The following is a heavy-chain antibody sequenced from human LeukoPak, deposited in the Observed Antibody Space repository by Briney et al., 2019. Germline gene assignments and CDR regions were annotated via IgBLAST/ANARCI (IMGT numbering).Heavy chain of an antibody. J-gene: IGHJ6*02. Sequence: ASVKVSCKASGYTFTGYYMHWVRQAPGQGLEWMGWINPNSGGTNYAQKFQGWVTMTRDTSISTGYMELSRLRSDDTAVYYCARAGINSSSWYVYYYYGMDVWGQGTTVTVSS. V-gene: IGHV1-2*04. CDR3: ARAGINSSSWYVYYYYGMDV. D-gene: IGHD6-13*01. CDR1: GYTFTGYY. CDR2: INPNSGGT.